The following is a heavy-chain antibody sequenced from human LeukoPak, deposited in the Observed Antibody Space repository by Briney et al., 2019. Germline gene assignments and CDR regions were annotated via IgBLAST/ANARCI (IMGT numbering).Heavy chain of an antibody. V-gene: IGHV3-7*01. CDR1: GFTFSSYW. CDR2: IKQDGSEK. Sequence: RGSLRLSCAASGFTFSSYWMSWVRQAPGKGLEWVANIKQDGSEKYYVDSVKGRFTISRDNAKNSLYLQMNSLRAEDTAVYYCARASWVAGTGGGNYWGQGTLVTVSS. J-gene: IGHJ4*02. D-gene: IGHD6-19*01. CDR3: ARASWVAGTGGGNY.